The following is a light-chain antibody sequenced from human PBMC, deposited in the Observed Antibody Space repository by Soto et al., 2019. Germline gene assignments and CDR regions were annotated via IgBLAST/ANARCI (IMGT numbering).Light chain of an antibody. J-gene: IGLJ3*02. V-gene: IGLV2-14*01. Sequence: QSVLTQPASVSGSPGQSITISCTGTSSDVGGLNYVSRYQHHPGNAPKLIIYEVNHRPSGVSDRFSASKSDNTASLTISGLQTEDEADYYCSSFTISSTWVFGGGTKLTVL. CDR1: SSDVGGLNY. CDR2: EVN. CDR3: SSFTISSTWV.